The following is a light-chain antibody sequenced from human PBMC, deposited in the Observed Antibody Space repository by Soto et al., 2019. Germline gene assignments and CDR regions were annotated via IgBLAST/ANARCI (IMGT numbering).Light chain of an antibody. CDR3: MQPQQTPYT. J-gene: IGKJ2*01. CDR2: LGS. CDR1: QSLLHSDGYNY. Sequence: DIVMTQSALSLPVTPGEPAPISCRSSQSLLHSDGYNYLDWYLQKPGQSPQLLIYLGSNRASGVPDRFSGSGSGTNFTLRISRVEAGDVGVYYCMQPQQTPYTFGQGTKLEIK. V-gene: IGKV2-28*01.